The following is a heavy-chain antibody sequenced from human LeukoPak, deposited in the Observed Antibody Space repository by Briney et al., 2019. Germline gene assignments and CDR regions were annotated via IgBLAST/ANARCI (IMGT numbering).Heavy chain of an antibody. CDR1: GVTFSSYE. Sequence: GGSLRLSCAASGVTFSSYEMNWVRQAPGKGLEWVSYISTSGSTIYYADSVKGRFTISRDNAKNSLYLQMNSLRAEDTAVYYCARDYLRAAAGTMKWGQGTLVTVSS. J-gene: IGHJ4*02. CDR3: ARDYLRAAAGTMK. CDR2: ISTSGSTI. D-gene: IGHD6-13*01. V-gene: IGHV3-48*03.